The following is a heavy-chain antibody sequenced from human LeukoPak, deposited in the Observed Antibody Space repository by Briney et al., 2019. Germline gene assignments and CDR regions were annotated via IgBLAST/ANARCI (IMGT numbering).Heavy chain of an antibody. CDR1: GFTFSSSW. J-gene: IGHJ4*02. Sequence: GGSLRLSCAASGFTFSSSWMHWVRQAPGKGLVWVSRINSDGSSTDYADSVKGRFTISRDNAKNTLYLQMNSLRAEDTAVYYCARPLADNYFDYWGQGTLLTVSS. V-gene: IGHV3-74*01. CDR3: ARPLADNYFDY. D-gene: IGHD2-21*01. CDR2: INSDGSST.